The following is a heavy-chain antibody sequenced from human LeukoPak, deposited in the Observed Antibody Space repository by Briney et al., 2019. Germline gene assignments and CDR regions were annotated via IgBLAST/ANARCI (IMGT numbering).Heavy chain of an antibody. D-gene: IGHD2-2*02. J-gene: IGHJ5*02. V-gene: IGHV1-2*02. CDR2: INPNSGGT. CDR3: ARAHKHRDICGSTSCYTGAWFDP. Sequence: GASVKVSCKASGYTFTGYYMHWVRQAPGQGLEWMGWINPNSGGTNYAQKFQGRVTMTRDTSISTAYMELSRLRSDDTAVYYCARAHKHRDICGSTSCYTGAWFDPWGQGTLVTVSS. CDR1: GYTFTGYY.